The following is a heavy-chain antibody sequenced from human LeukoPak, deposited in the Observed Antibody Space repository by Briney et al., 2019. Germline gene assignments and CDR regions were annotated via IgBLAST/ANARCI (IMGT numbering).Heavy chain of an antibody. Sequence: ASVKVSCKASGYTFTSYDINWVRQANGQGLEWMGLMNPDSGNTGYAQKFQGRVTITRNTSISTAYMELSSLRSEDTAVYCCARASYDSSGYYHDAFDIWGQGTMVTVSS. CDR3: ARASYDSSGYYHDAFDI. J-gene: IGHJ3*02. V-gene: IGHV1-8*03. D-gene: IGHD3-22*01. CDR2: MNPDSGNT. CDR1: GYTFTSYD.